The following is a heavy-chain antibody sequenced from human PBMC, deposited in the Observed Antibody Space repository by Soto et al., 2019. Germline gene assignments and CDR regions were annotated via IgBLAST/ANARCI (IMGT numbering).Heavy chain of an antibody. J-gene: IGHJ5*02. V-gene: IGHV3-53*01. D-gene: IGHD1-26*01. CDR2: HYSGGST. CDR3: ARHRHPRGTVGATSPLDP. CDR1: GFSVSSNY. Sequence: GGSLRLSCAISGFSVSSNYLSWVRQAPGKGLEWVSVHYSGGSTYYADSVQGRFTISRDKSNNTLHLQMRRVRAEDTAVYFCARHRHPRGTVGATSPLDPWGQGTQVTVSS.